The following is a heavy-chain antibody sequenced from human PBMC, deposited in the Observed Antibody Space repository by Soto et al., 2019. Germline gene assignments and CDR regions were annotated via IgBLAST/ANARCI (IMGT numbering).Heavy chain of an antibody. Sequence: EVQLLESGGGLVQPGGSLRLSCAASGFTFSSYAMSWVRQAPGKGLEWVSAISGSGGSTYYADSVKGRFTISRDNSKNTLYLQMNSLRAEDTAVYYCAKDFYSGYHTYYYYGMDVWGQGTTVTVSS. CDR3: AKDFYSGYHTYYYYGMDV. J-gene: IGHJ6*02. V-gene: IGHV3-23*01. CDR2: ISGSGGST. D-gene: IGHD5-12*01. CDR1: GFTFSSYA.